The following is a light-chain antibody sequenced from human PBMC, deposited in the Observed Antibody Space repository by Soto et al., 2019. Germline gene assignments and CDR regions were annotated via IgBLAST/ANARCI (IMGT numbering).Light chain of an antibody. J-gene: IGKJ1*01. V-gene: IGKV3-15*01. CDR3: QQYSSWTPTWT. Sequence: EIAMTQSPATLPVSPGERATLSCRASQSVSGTLAWYQQKPGQPPRLLFYGASTRATGIPARFSGSGSGTEFTLTISSLQSEDFAVYYCQQYSSWTPTWTLGQGTKV. CDR2: GAS. CDR1: QSVSGT.